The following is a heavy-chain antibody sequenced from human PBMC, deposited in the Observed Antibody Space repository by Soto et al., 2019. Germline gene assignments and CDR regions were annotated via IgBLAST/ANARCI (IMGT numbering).Heavy chain of an antibody. D-gene: IGHD2-2*02. CDR1: GYSISSGYY. V-gene: IGHV4-38-2*02. Sequence: SETLSLTCAVSGYSISSGYYWGWIRQPPGKGLEWIGSIYHSGSTYYNPSLKSRVTISVDTSKNQFSLKLSSVTTADTAVYYCARDWLGYCSSTSCYTIDYWGQGTLVTVSS. CDR3: ARDWLGYCSSTSCYTIDY. J-gene: IGHJ4*02. CDR2: IYHSGST.